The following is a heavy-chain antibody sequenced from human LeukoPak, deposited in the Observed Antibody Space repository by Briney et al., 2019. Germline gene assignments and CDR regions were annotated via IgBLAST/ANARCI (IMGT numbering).Heavy chain of an antibody. V-gene: IGHV3-23*01. CDR1: GFTVSSNY. Sequence: GGSLRLSCAASGFTVSSNYMSWVRQAPGKGLEWVSVISGSGGSTYYADSVKGRFTISRDNSKNTLYLQMNSLRAEDTAVYYCARAEGRYSYGDFDYWGQGTLVTVSS. D-gene: IGHD5-18*01. CDR2: ISGSGGST. J-gene: IGHJ4*02. CDR3: ARAEGRYSYGDFDY.